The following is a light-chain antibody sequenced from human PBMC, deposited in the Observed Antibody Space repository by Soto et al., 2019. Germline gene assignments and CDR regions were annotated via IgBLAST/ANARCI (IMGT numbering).Light chain of an antibody. V-gene: IGKV1-5*03. J-gene: IGKJ1*01. CDR1: QTLSSW. CDR3: QHYGGVWT. Sequence: DIQMTQSPSTLSGSVGDRVTITCRASQTLSSWLAWYQQKPGKAPKLLIYKASTLKSGVPSRFSGSGSATEFILTVSSLQPDDFATYHCQHYGGVWTFGQGTKVEIK. CDR2: KAS.